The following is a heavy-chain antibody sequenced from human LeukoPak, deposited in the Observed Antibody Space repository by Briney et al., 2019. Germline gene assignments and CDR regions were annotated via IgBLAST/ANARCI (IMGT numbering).Heavy chain of an antibody. Sequence: ASETLSLTCTVSGGSISSYYWSWIRQPPGKGLEWIGYIYYSGSTNYNPSLKSRVTISIDTSKSLFSLKLNSVTAADTAVYYCARVEVGASNRQWYGMDVWGQGTTVTVSS. CDR1: GGSISSYY. D-gene: IGHD2-15*01. V-gene: IGHV4-59*01. CDR3: ARVEVGASNRQWYGMDV. CDR2: IYYSGST. J-gene: IGHJ6*02.